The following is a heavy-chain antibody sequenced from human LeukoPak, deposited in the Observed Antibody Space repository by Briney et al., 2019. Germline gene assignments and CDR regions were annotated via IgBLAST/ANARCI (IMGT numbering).Heavy chain of an antibody. V-gene: IGHV3-15*01. CDR3: MTVPLD. CDR1: GFTFSDAW. Sequence: GGSLRLSWAAAGFTFSDAWMSWVRQAAGKGLEWVGRIKSKTAGGTTDYAAPVKARFTISRDDSKNTLYLQMNSLKTEDTAVYYCMTVPLDWGQGTLVTVSS. CDR2: IKSKTAGGTT. J-gene: IGHJ4*02. D-gene: IGHD2-8*01.